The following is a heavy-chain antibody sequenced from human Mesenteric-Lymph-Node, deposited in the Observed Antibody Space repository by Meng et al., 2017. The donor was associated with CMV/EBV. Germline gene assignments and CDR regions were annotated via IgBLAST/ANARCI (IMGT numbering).Heavy chain of an antibody. CDR1: GFTFRTYA. Sequence: GGSLRLSCAASGFTFRTYAMSWVRQAPGKGLEWVSTISGTGDRTYYADSVKGRFTISRDNSKNTLFLQMNSLRAEDTALYYCAKTVGSCSSTSCSEAMDVWGQGTTVTVSS. J-gene: IGHJ6*02. V-gene: IGHV3-23*01. D-gene: IGHD2-2*01. CDR2: ISGTGDRT. CDR3: AKTVGSCSSTSCSEAMDV.